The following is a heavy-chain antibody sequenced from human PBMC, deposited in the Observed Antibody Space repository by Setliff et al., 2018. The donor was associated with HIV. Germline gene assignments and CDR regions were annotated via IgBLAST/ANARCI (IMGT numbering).Heavy chain of an antibody. Sequence: SETLSLTCTVSGDSISSGDYYWSWIRQPPGKGLEWIGNIYYSGSTNYNPSLKSRVTVSVDTSKNQFSLKLGSVTAADTAVYYCARESPSSSWFYFDFWGQGTLVTVSS. V-gene: IGHV4-61*08. J-gene: IGHJ4*02. CDR3: ARESPSSSWFYFDF. CDR2: IYYSGST. CDR1: GDSISSGDYY. D-gene: IGHD6-13*01.